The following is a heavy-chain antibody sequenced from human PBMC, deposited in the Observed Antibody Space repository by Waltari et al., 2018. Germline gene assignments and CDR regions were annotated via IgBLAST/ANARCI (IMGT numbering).Heavy chain of an antibody. J-gene: IGHJ4*02. CDR3: ARVHGSGTEIDY. V-gene: IGHV4-59*11. D-gene: IGHD3-10*01. CDR2: IYYSGST. Sequence: QVQLQESGPGLVKPSETLSLTCTVSGGSISSHYWSWIRQPPGKGLEWIGYIYYSGSTNYNPSLKSRVTISVDTSKNQFSLKLSSVTAADTAVYYCARVHGSGTEIDYWGQGTLVTVSS. CDR1: GGSISSHY.